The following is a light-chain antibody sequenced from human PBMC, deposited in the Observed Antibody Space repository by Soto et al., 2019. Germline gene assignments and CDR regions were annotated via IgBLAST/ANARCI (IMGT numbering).Light chain of an antibody. CDR1: SSNIGAGYD. CDR3: QSYDSSLSGVV. Sequence: QSVLTQPPSGSGAPGQMVTIYCTGSSSNIGAGYDVHWYQQLPGTAPKLLIYGNSNRPSGVPDRFSGSKSGTSASLAITGLQAEDEADYYCQSYDSSLSGVVFGGGTKLTVL. J-gene: IGLJ2*01. CDR2: GNS. V-gene: IGLV1-40*01.